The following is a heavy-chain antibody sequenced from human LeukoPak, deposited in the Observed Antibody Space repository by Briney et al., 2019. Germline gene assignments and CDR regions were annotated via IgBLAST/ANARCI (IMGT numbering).Heavy chain of an antibody. CDR1: GYTFTGYY. V-gene: IGHV1-2*06. D-gene: IGHD2-8*01. J-gene: IGHJ4*02. CDR2: INPYSGGT. CDR3: ARVGGSLGVGFDY. Sequence: ASVKVSCKASGYTFTGYYMHWVRQAPGQGLEWMGRINPYSGGTNYAQKFQGRVTMTRDTSISTAYMELSRLRSDDTAVYYCARVGGSLGVGFDYWGQGTLVTVSS.